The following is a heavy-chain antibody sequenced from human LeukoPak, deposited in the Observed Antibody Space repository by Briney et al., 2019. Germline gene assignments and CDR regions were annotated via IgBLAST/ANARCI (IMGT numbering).Heavy chain of an antibody. J-gene: IGHJ6*02. Sequence: PSETLSLTCTVSGGSVSSGSYYWSWIRQPPGKGLEWIGYIYYSGSTNYNPSLKSRVTISVDTSKNQFSLKLTSVTAADTAVYYCARELGATVVNYGMDVWGQGTTVTVSS. CDR1: GGSVSSGSYY. CDR2: IYYSGST. V-gene: IGHV4-61*01. D-gene: IGHD4-23*01. CDR3: ARELGATVVNYGMDV.